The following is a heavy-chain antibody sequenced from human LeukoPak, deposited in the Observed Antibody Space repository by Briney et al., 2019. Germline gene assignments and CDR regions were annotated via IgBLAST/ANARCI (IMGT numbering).Heavy chain of an antibody. V-gene: IGHV4-59*01. D-gene: IGHD3-3*01. J-gene: IGHJ4*02. CDR1: GGSIGSYY. CDR3: ARDLNYDFWSGYSY. Sequence: PSETLSLTCTVSGGSIGSYYWTWIRQPPGKGLEWIGYVYYTGSTNYNPSLESRVTISVDTSKNQFSLTLTSVTPADTAVYYCARDLNYDFWSGYSYWGQGSLVTVSS. CDR2: VYYTGST.